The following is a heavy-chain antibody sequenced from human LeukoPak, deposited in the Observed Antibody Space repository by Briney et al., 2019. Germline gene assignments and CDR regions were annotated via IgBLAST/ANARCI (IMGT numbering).Heavy chain of an antibody. CDR2: IYYSGST. J-gene: IGHJ4*02. D-gene: IGHD3-3*01. Sequence: SETLSLTCTVSGASVSNNNYYWGWIRQPPGKGLEWIASIYYSGSTNYNPSLKSRVTISVDTSKNQFSLKLSSVTAADTAVYYCARGYYDFWSGYYGGYYFDYWGQGTLVTVSS. V-gene: IGHV4-39*07. CDR3: ARGYYDFWSGYYGGYYFDY. CDR1: GASVSNNNYY.